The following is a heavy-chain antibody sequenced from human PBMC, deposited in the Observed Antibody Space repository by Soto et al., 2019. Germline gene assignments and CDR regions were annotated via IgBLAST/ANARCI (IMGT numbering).Heavy chain of an antibody. V-gene: IGHV4-31*03. CDR1: GGSISSGGYY. CDR2: IYYSGST. CDR3: ARESAANWFDP. J-gene: IGHJ5*02. Sequence: SETLSLTCTVSGGSISSGGYYWSWIRQHSGKGLEWIGYIYYSGSTYYNPSLKSRVTISVDTSKKQFSLKLSSVTAADTAVYYCARESAANWFDPWGQGTLVTVSS.